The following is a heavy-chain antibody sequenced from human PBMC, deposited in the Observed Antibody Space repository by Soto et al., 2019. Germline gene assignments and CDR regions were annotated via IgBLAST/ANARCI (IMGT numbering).Heavy chain of an antibody. CDR2: INAGNGNT. V-gene: IGHV1-3*01. J-gene: IGHJ4*02. D-gene: IGHD3-10*01. CDR3: ARSHGLDYFDY. CDR1: GYTFTSYA. Sequence: QVQLVQSGAEVKKPGASVKVSCKASGYTFTSYAMHWVRQAPGQRLEWTGWINAGNGNTKYSQKFQGRVTITRDTSASTAYMELSSLRSEDTAVYYCARSHGLDYFDYWGQGTLVTVSS.